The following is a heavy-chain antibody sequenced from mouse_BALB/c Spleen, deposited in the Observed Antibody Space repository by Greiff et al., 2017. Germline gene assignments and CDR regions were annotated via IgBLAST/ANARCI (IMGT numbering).Heavy chain of an antibody. CDR3: AYYGNYVDAMDY. V-gene: IGHV1S56*01. Sequence: QVQLQQSGPELVKPGASVRISCKASGYTFTSYYIHWVKQRPGQGLEWIGWIYPGNVNTKYNEKFKGKATLTADKSSSTAYMQLSSLTSEDSAVYFCAYYGNYVDAMDYWGQGTSVTVSS. J-gene: IGHJ4*01. D-gene: IGHD2-1*01. CDR1: GYTFTSYY. CDR2: IYPGNVNT.